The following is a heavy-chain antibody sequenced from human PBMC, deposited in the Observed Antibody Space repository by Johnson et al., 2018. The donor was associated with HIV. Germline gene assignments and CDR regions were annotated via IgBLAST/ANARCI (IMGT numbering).Heavy chain of an antibody. CDR1: GFTFDDYG. J-gene: IGHJ3*02. V-gene: IGHV3-20*04. D-gene: IGHD1-26*01. CDR3: ATWGGVGAGRAFDI. CDR2: INWKGGST. Sequence: VESGGSLRLSCAASGFTFDDYGMSWVRQAPGKGLEWVSGINWKGGSTGYADSVKGRFTISRDNAKNSLYLQMNSLRAEDTALYYCATWGGVGAGRAFDIWGQGTMVTVSS.